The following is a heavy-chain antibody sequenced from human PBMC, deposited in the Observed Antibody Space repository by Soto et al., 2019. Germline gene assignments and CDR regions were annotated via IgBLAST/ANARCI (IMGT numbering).Heavy chain of an antibody. CDR1: GFTFTSYA. D-gene: IGHD3-9*01. CDR2: ITGGGDNT. Sequence: EVQLLESGGDLVQPGGSLRLSCAASGFTFTSYAMSWLRQAAGKGLECVSGITGGGDNTYYADSVKGRFTISRDNSKNTLYLQMNSLRAEDTAFYYCTQDGGSRDWLTVNWGQGTLVTVSS. J-gene: IGHJ4*02. CDR3: TQDGGSRDWLTVN. V-gene: IGHV3-23*01.